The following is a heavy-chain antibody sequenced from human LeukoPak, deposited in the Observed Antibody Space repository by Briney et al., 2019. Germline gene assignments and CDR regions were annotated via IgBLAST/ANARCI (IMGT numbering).Heavy chain of an antibody. CDR3: AKDFKGTPWAFDI. V-gene: IGHV3-53*05. CDR1: GFTVSSNY. Sequence: GGSLRLSCAASGFTVSSNYMSWVRQAPGKGLEWVSVIYSGGSTYYADSVKGRFTISRDNSKNTLYLQMNSLRAEDTAVYYCAKDFKGTPWAFDIWGQGTMVTVSS. J-gene: IGHJ3*02. CDR2: IYSGGST.